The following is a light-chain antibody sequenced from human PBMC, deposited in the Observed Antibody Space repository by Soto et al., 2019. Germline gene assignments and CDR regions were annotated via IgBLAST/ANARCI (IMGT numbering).Light chain of an antibody. CDR3: QQRSNWPA. CDR2: DAS. Sequence: EIVLTQSPATLSLSPGERATLSCRASQSVSSNLAWYQQKPGQAPRLLIYDASTRATGIPARFSGSGSGTDFTLTISSLEPEDFAGYYCQQRSNWPAFGQGTRLEIK. J-gene: IGKJ5*01. V-gene: IGKV3-11*01. CDR1: QSVSSN.